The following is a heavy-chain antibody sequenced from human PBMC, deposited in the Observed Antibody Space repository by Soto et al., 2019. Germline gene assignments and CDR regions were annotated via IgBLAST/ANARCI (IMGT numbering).Heavy chain of an antibody. J-gene: IGHJ3*02. D-gene: IGHD5-12*01. CDR2: IHNNGES. V-gene: IGHV4-59*08. CDR1: GGSISYSY. CDR3: ARQPPATAACDI. Sequence: QVQLQESGPGLVKPSETLSLTCTVSGGSISYSYWSWIRQSPGEGLEWIGYIHNNGESNYNPSLKSRVTMSLHTSKTQVSLHLTSVTAADTAVYYCARQPPATAACDIGGQGTMVTVSS.